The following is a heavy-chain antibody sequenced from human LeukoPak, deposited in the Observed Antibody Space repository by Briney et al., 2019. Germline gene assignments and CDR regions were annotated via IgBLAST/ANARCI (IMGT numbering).Heavy chain of an antibody. CDR3: ARDLSGFRPFDP. D-gene: IGHD1-26*01. Sequence: SETLSLTCTVSGGSISSSSYYWGWIRQPPGKGLEWIGSIYYSGSTYYNPSLKSRVTISVDTSKNQFSLKLSSVTAADTAVYYCARDLSGFRPFDPWGQGTLVTVSS. CDR2: IYYSGST. V-gene: IGHV4-39*07. CDR1: GGSISSSSYY. J-gene: IGHJ5*02.